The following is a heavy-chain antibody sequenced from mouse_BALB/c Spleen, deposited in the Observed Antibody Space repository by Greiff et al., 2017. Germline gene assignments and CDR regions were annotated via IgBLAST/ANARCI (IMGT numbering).Heavy chain of an antibody. V-gene: IGHV14-3*02. Sequence: EVQLQQSGAELVKPGASVKLSCTASGFNIKDTYMHWVKQRPEQGLEWIGRIDPANGNTKYDPKFQGKATITADTSSNTAYLQLSSLTSEDTAVYYCARSGTGVYGNYGRDYWGQGTTLTVAS. D-gene: IGHD2-1*01. J-gene: IGHJ2*01. CDR2: IDPANGNT. CDR3: ARSGTGVYGNYGRDY. CDR1: GFNIKDTY.